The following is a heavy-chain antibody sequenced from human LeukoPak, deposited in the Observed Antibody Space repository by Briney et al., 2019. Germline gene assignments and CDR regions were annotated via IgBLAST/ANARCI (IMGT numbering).Heavy chain of an antibody. V-gene: IGHV1-2*02. D-gene: IGHD3-22*01. CDR2: INTDSGGT. CDR3: ARGITMIVLVITTPQNDAFDI. Sequence: ASVKVSCKTSGYSFTDYYIHWVRQAPGQGLEWMGWINTDSGGTNYAQKFQGRVTMTRDTSISTAYMELSSLRSDDTAVYYCARGITMIVLVITTPQNDAFDIWGQGTVVTVSS. CDR1: GYSFTDYY. J-gene: IGHJ3*02.